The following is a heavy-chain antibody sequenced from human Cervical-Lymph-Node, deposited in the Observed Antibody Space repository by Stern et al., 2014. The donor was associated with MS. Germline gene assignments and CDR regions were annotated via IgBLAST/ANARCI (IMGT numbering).Heavy chain of an antibody. J-gene: IGHJ4*02. V-gene: IGHV3-30-3*01. D-gene: IGHD6-19*01. CDR1: GVTLTNYA. Sequence: VQLVESGGGVVQPGRSLRLSCEASGVTLTNYALHWVRQAPGKGLEWLAFVSYDGSNKCYADSAKGRFTISRDNSKNTVYLQMDSLRPEDTALYFCARAGTNGWYGSSYFDYWGQGTLVIVSS. CDR2: VSYDGSNK. CDR3: ARAGTNGWYGSSYFDY.